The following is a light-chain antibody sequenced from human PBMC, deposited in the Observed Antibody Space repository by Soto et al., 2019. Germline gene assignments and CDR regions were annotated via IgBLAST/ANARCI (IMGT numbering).Light chain of an antibody. CDR3: QQLNSYPLT. CDR1: QAFSSY. CDR2: AAS. V-gene: IGKV1-9*01. J-gene: IGKJ4*01. Sequence: IQLTQSPSSLSASVGDRVTITCRASQAFSSYLAWYQQKPGNAPNLLIFAASSLRRGVPSRFSGTGSGTEFTLTISSLQPEDSATYSCQQLNSYPLTCGGGTKVEIK.